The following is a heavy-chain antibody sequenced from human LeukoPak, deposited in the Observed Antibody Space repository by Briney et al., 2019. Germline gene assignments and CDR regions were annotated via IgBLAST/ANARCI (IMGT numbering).Heavy chain of an antibody. CDR1: GGSFSGYY. D-gene: IGHD5-12*01. CDR2: INHSGST. Sequence: SETLSLTCAVYGGSFSGYYWSWIRQPPGKGLEWIGEINHSGSTNYNPSLKSRVTISVDTSKNQFSLKLSSVTAADTAVYYCARDAGYSGYGRKYFDYWGQGTLVTVSS. V-gene: IGHV4-34*01. CDR3: ARDAGYSGYGRKYFDY. J-gene: IGHJ4*02.